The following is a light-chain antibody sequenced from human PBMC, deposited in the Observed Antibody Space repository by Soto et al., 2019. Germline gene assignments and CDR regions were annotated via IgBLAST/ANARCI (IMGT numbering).Light chain of an antibody. CDR1: SFNIGTNY. J-gene: IGLJ2*01. CDR3: AAWDDRLNNVV. CDR2: RNH. Sequence: QSVRAQSPSASGTPGQSVTMSCTGSSFNIGTNYVYWYQQLPGTAPKLLIYRNHQRPSGVPDRFSGSKSGTSASLGINGLRSEDEADYYCAAWDDRLNNVVFGGGTKVTVL. V-gene: IGLV1-47*01.